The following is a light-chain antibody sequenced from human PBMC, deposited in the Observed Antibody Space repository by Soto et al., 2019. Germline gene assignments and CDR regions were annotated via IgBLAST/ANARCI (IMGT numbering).Light chain of an antibody. CDR3: QQYGSSPPLT. CDR2: GAS. CDR1: QSISSY. J-gene: IGKJ5*01. V-gene: IGKV3-20*01. Sequence: EIVLTTSPVTLSLSPGELATLSCRASQSISSYLAWSQQKPGQAPRLLIYGASSRATGIPDRFSGSGSGTDFTLTISRLEPEDFAVYYCQQYGSSPPLTFGQGTRLEIK.